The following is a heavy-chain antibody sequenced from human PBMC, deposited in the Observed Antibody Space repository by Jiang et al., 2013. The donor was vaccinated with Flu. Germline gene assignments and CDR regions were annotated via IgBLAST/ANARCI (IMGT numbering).Heavy chain of an antibody. J-gene: IGHJ4*02. Sequence: LRISCKTSGYTVTNSWIGWVRQMPGKGLEWMGVIYPGDSETTYSPSFQGQVTISADKSINTAYLQWTSLKASDTAMYYCTRRLARPGLVAPADHWGQGTLVIVSS. CDR1: GYTVTNSW. D-gene: IGHD2-21*01. CDR3: TRRLARPGLVAPADH. CDR2: IYPGDSET. V-gene: IGHV5-51*01.